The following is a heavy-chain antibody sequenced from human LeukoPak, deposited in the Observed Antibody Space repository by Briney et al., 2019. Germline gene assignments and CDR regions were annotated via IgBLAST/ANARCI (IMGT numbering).Heavy chain of an antibody. V-gene: IGHV4-4*07. CDR2: SYTTGST. D-gene: IGHD3-16*01. CDR3: ARSGGSGFQLDS. CDR1: GGSIDPYY. Sequence: PSGTLSLTCTVSGGSIDPYYWSWLRQPAGQALEWIGRSYTTGSTNYNPSLKSRVTMSLDTSKNQFSLKLSSVTAADTAVYYCARSGGSGFQLDSWGQGTLVTVSS. J-gene: IGHJ4*02.